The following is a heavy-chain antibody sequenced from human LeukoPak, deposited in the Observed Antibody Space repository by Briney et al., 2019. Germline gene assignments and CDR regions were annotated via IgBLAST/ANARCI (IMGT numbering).Heavy chain of an antibody. CDR1: GYTFTSYG. CDR3: ARATGWDSRRIAPDY. Sequence: ASVKVSCKASGYTFTSYGISWVRQAPGQGLEWMGWISAYNGNTNYAQKLQGRVTMTTGTSTSTAYMELRSLRSDDTAVYYCARATGWDSRRIAPDYWGQGTLVTVSS. J-gene: IGHJ4*02. D-gene: IGHD6-13*01. CDR2: ISAYNGNT. V-gene: IGHV1-18*01.